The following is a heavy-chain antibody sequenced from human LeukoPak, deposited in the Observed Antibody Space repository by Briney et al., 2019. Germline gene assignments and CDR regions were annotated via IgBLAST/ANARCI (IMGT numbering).Heavy chain of an antibody. V-gene: IGHV4-4*08. Sequence: PSETLSLTCSVSGGSISSYYWSWIRQPPGKGLEWIGYSHNSGSTNYNPSLKSRVTISVDTSKNQFSLKLSSVTAADTAVYYCARDVQYSGSYYHRYFDLWGRGTLVTVSS. CDR1: GGSISSYY. D-gene: IGHD1-26*01. CDR3: ARDVQYSGSYYHRYFDL. CDR2: SHNSGST. J-gene: IGHJ2*01.